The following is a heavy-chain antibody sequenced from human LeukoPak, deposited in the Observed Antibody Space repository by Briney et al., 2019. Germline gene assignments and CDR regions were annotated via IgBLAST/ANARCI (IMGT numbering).Heavy chain of an antibody. J-gene: IGHJ4*02. CDR2: IYYSGST. D-gene: IGHD6-19*01. CDR1: GGSISSYY. Sequence: PSETLSLTCTVSGGSISSYYWSWIRQPPGKGLEWIGYIYYSGSTNYNPSLKSRVTISVDTSKNQFSLKLSSVTAADTAVYYCARVNPIAVAAPYFDYWGQGTLVTVSS. V-gene: IGHV4-59*01. CDR3: ARVNPIAVAAPYFDY.